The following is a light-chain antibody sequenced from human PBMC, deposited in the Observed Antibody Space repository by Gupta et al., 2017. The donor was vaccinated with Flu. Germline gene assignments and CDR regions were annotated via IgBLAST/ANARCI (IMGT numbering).Light chain of an antibody. V-gene: IGKV1-5*03. Sequence: DIQMTQSPPTLSASVGDRVTITCRASQSISSWLAWYQQKAGKAPKLLIYQASNLESGVPSRFSGSGSGTEFTLTISSLQPDDSATYYCQQYNNYWTFGQGTKVEIK. J-gene: IGKJ1*01. CDR3: QQYNNYWT. CDR2: QAS. CDR1: QSISSW.